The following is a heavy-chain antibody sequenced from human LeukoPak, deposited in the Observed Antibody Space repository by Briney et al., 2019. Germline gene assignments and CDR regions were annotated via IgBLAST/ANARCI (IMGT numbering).Heavy chain of an antibody. CDR1: GYTFTGYY. Sequence: GASVKVSCKASGYTFTGYYMHWVRQAPGKGLEWMGGFDPEDGETIYVQKFQGRVTMTEDTSTDTAYMELSSLRSEDTAVYYCATGLQTGRLDSYHFDYWGQGTLVTVSS. CDR3: ATGLQTGRLDSYHFDY. V-gene: IGHV1-24*01. J-gene: IGHJ4*02. D-gene: IGHD5-18*01. CDR2: FDPEDGET.